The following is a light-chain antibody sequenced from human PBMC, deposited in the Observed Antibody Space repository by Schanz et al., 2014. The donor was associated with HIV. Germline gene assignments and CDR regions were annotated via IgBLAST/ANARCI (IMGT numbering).Light chain of an antibody. CDR3: LQYNDYAYS. CDR2: EAS. Sequence: DIQMTQSPSTLSASVGDRITITCRASQSISGWLAWYQQKPGEAPNLLISEASTLKSGVPSRFSGSGSGTDFTLAISIILPDDCATYYYLQYNDYAYSFGQGTKLEIK. CDR1: QSISGW. J-gene: IGKJ2*03. V-gene: IGKV1-5*03.